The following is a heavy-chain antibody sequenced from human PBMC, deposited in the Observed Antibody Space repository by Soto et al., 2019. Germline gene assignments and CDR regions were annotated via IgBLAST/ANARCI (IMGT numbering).Heavy chain of an antibody. Sequence: EVQLVESGGGLVQPGGSLRLSCAASGFTVSSNHMSWVRQAPGKGLEWVSLIYSGGSTYYADSVKGRLTFSRDNSQNTLYLQMNSLRAEDTAVCYCAGPGEQHRFWGQGTLVTVSS. V-gene: IGHV3-66*01. D-gene: IGHD3-16*01. J-gene: IGHJ4*02. CDR2: IYSGGST. CDR1: GFTVSSNH. CDR3: AGPGEQHRF.